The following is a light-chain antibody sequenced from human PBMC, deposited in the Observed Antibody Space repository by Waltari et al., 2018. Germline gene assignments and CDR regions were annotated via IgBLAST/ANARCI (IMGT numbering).Light chain of an antibody. J-gene: IGLJ1*01. CDR1: STDVGSYNA. CDR3: SSYTGRVYV. CDR2: EVN. Sequence: QSALTQPASVSVSPGQSITIPCSGTSTDVGSYNAVPWYQQHPDKAPKLMIYEVNNRPSGISNRFSGSKSGNTASLTISGLQTEDEADYYCSSYTGRVYVFGTGTKVTVL. V-gene: IGLV2-14*02.